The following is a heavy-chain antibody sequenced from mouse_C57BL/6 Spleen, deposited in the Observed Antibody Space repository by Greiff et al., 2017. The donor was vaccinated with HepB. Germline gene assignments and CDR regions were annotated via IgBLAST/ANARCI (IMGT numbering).Heavy chain of an antibody. V-gene: IGHV1-39*01. CDR2: INPNYGTT. D-gene: IGHD1-1*01. J-gene: IGHJ2*01. Sequence: EVQLQQSGPELVKPGASVKISCKASGYSFTDYNMNWVKQSNGKSLEWIGVINPNYGTTSYNQKFKGKATLTVDQSSSTAYMQLNSLTSEDSAVYYCASSRTFITTVVATGYFDYWGQGTTLTVSS. CDR3: ASSRTFITTVVATGYFDY. CDR1: GYSFTDYN.